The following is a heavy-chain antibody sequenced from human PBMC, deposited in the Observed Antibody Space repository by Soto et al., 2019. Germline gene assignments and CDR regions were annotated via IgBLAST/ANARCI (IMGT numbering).Heavy chain of an antibody. V-gene: IGHV1-3*01. CDR1: EYTFTSYT. CDR3: ARELQGLYYFDY. D-gene: IGHD4-4*01. J-gene: IGHJ4*02. Sequence: AASVKVSCKASEYTFTSYTMHWVRQAPGQRLEWMGWINGGNGNTKYSQKFQGRVTITRDTSASTAYVELSSLRSDDTAVYYCARELQGLYYFDYWGQGTLVTVSS. CDR2: INGGNGNT.